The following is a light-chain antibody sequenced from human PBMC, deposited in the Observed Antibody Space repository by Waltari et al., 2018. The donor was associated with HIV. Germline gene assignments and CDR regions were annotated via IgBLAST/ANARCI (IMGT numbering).Light chain of an antibody. V-gene: IGLV1-40*03. CDR1: SSNIGAGFD. Sequence: QSVLTQPPSVSGAPGQRVTISCSGNSSNIGAGFDVHWYQHLPGTAPKLLIYATTTRPPGGPDRFSGSQSGASASLAITGLQAEDEADYYCQSYDNSLTSYVFATGTRVTVL. CDR3: QSYDNSLTSYV. J-gene: IGLJ1*01. CDR2: ATT.